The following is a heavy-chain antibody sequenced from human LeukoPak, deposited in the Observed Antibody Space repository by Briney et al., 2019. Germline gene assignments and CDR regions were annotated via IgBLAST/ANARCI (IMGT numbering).Heavy chain of an antibody. V-gene: IGHV4-59*01. D-gene: IGHD3-10*01. CDR3: ARAVELLWFGELLNYFDY. CDR1: GGSISSYY. Sequence: PSETLSLTCTVSGGSISSYYWSWIRQPPGKGLEWIGYIYYSGSTNYNPSLKSRVTISVDTSKNQFSLKLSSVTAADTGVYYCARAVELLWFGELLNYFDYWGQGTLVTVSS. J-gene: IGHJ4*02. CDR2: IYYSGST.